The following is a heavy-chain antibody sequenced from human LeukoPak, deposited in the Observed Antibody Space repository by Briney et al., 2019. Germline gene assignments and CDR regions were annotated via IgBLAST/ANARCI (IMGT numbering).Heavy chain of an antibody. V-gene: IGHV1-69*04. CDR1: GGTFSGYA. Sequence: ASVKVSCKASGGTFSGYAISWVRQAPGQGLEWMGRIIPIFGIANYAQKFQGRVTITADKSTSTAYMELSSLRSEDTAVYYCAGLVTTDYYFDYWGQGTLVTVSS. CDR3: AGLVTTDYYFDY. CDR2: IIPIFGIA. J-gene: IGHJ4*02. D-gene: IGHD4-11*01.